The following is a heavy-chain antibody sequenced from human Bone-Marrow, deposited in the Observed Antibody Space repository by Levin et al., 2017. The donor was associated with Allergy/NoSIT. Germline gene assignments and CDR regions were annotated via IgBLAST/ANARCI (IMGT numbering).Heavy chain of an antibody. V-gene: IGHV3-30*18. J-gene: IGHJ6*03. CDR1: GFTFSNYG. D-gene: IGHD3-16*02. Sequence: LSLTCAASGFTFSNYGMHWVRQAPGKGLEWVAVISYDGNNKYYADSVKGRFTISRDNSKNTLYLQINSLRAEDTAVYFCAKVGYDYIWGSYPDDYYMDVWGKGTTVTVSS. CDR2: ISYDGNNK. CDR3: AKVGYDYIWGSYPDDYYMDV.